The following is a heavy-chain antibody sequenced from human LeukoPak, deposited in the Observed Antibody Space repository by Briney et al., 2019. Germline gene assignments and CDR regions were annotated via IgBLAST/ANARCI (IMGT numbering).Heavy chain of an antibody. CDR2: IYYSGST. D-gene: IGHD2-2*01. CDR1: GGSLSAYY. J-gene: IGHJ6*03. V-gene: IGHV4-59*01. Sequence: SETLSLTCTVSGGSLSAYYWNWIRQPPGQGLEWIGYIYYSGSTTYNPSLKSRVTMSVDTAKNQFSLKLRSVTAADTAVYYCARGDFCSSSNCYLRPMDVWGKGTTVTVSS. CDR3: ARGDFCSSSNCYLRPMDV.